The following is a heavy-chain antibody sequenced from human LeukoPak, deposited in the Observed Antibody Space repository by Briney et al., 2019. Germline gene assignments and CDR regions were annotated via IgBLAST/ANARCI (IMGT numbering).Heavy chain of an antibody. CDR3: ANENYYGSGSYPDY. V-gene: IGHV3-30*18. J-gene: IGHJ4*02. CDR1: GFTFSSYG. D-gene: IGHD3-10*01. CDR2: ISYGGSNK. Sequence: AGGSLRLSCAASGFTFSSYGIHWVRQAPGKGLEWVALISYGGSNKYYADSVKGRFTISRDNSKNTLYLQMNSLRAEDTAVYYCANENYYGSGSYPDYWGQGTLVTVSS.